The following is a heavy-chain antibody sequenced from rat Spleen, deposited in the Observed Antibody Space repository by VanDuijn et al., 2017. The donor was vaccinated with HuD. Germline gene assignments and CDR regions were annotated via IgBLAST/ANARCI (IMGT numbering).Heavy chain of an antibody. CDR2: ISSDGSST. V-gene: IGHV5-22*01. D-gene: IGHD1-11*01. J-gene: IGHJ3*01. CDR3: ARHGVNYGAYNWFAY. Sequence: EVQLVESGGGLVQPGGSLKLSCAASGFTFSDYYMTWVRQAPAKGLEWVASISSDGSSTYYPDSVKGRFTISRDNAKSTLYLQMNSLRSEDTATYYCARHGVNYGAYNWFAYWGQGTLVTVSS. CDR1: GFTFSDYY.